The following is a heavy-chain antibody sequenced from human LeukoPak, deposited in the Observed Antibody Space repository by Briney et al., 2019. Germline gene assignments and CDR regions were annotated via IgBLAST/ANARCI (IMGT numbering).Heavy chain of an antibody. CDR2: ISSSSYI. V-gene: IGHV3-21*01. D-gene: IGHD2-15*01. Sequence: GGSLRLSCAASGFTFSSYSMNWVRQAPGKGLEWVSSISSSSYIYYADSVKGRFTISRDNAKNSLYLQMSSLRAEDTAVYYCASIYCSGGSCYDWGQGTLVTVSS. CDR3: ASIYCSGGSCYD. CDR1: GFTFSSYS. J-gene: IGHJ4*02.